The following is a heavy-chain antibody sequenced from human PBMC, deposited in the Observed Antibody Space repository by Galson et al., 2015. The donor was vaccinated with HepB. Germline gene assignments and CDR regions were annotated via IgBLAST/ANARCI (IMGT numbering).Heavy chain of an antibody. CDR2: IKDDGSEK. D-gene: IGHD5-18*01. Sequence: SLRLSCAASGFTFSSYWMTWVRQAPGKGLEWVANIKDDGSEKYYVDSVKGRFIISRDNAAISLYLQMNSLRADDTAVYYCARGRGAYGYDPWGQGTLVTVSS. V-gene: IGHV3-7*03. CDR3: ARGRGAYGYDP. CDR1: GFTFSSYW. J-gene: IGHJ5*02.